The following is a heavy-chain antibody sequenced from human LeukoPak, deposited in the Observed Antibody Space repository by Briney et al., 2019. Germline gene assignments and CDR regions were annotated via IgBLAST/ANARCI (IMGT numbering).Heavy chain of an antibody. J-gene: IGHJ4*02. CDR2: IRYDGSNK. D-gene: IGHD3-10*01. CDR3: AKGTSGRSSGRIDY. CDR1: GFSFGSYG. Sequence: GGSLRLSCAASGFSFGSYGMHWVRQAPGKGLEWVAFIRYDGSNKYYADSVKGRFTISRDNSKNTLYLQMNSLRAEDTAVYYCAKGTSGRSSGRIDYWGQGTLVTVSS. V-gene: IGHV3-30*02.